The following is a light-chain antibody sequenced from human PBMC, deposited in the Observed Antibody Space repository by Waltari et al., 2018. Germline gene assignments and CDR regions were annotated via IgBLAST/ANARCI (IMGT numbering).Light chain of an antibody. V-gene: IGLV4-69*01. Sequence: QLVLTQSPSASASLGASVKLTCTLRSGHSNYAIAWHQQQPEKGPRFLMKVNNDGSHSKGGGIPDRFSGSSSGAERYLTISSLQSDDEADYYCQTWGTGVVFGGGTKLTVL. CDR2: VNNDGSH. J-gene: IGLJ2*01. CDR1: SGHSNYA. CDR3: QTWGTGVV.